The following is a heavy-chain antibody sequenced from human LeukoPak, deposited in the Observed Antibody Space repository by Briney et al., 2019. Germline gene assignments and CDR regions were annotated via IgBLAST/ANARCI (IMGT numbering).Heavy chain of an antibody. J-gene: IGHJ4*02. Sequence: ASVKVSCKVSGNTLSELSMHWVRQAPGKGLEWMGGVDPEDDKNIYAQKFQGRVTMTEDTSTVTAYMELSNLRSEDTAVYYCATDHQWQLLGYWGQGTLVTVSS. V-gene: IGHV1-24*01. CDR2: VDPEDDKN. CDR3: ATDHQWQLLGY. CDR1: GNTLSELS. D-gene: IGHD1-26*01.